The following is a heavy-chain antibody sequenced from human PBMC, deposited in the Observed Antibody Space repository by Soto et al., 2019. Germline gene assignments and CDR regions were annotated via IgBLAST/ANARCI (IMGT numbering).Heavy chain of an antibody. J-gene: IGHJ3*02. CDR3: ARGPEHYYGSGSYYNSAFYI. D-gene: IGHD3-10*01. Sequence: SETLSLTCAVSCGSISSGGYSWSWIRQPPGKGLEWIGYIYHSGSTYYNPSLKSRVTISVDRFKNQFSLKLSSVTAADTAVYYCARGPEHYYGSGSYYNSAFYIWGQGTMVTVSS. CDR1: CGSISSGGYS. CDR2: IYHSGST. V-gene: IGHV4-30-2*01.